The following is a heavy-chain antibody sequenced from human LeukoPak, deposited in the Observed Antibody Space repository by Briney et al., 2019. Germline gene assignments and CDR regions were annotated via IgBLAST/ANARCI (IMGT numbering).Heavy chain of an antibody. CDR3: ARDSGYYYDSSGYFDY. CDR1: GFTFSSYA. J-gene: IGHJ4*02. D-gene: IGHD3-22*01. Sequence: PGGSLRLSCAASGFTFSSYAMRWVRQAPGKGLEWVAVISYDGSNKYYADSVKGRFTISGDNSKNTLYLQMNSLRAEDTAVYYCARDSGYYYDSSGYFDYWGQGTLVTVSS. V-gene: IGHV3-30*04. CDR2: ISYDGSNK.